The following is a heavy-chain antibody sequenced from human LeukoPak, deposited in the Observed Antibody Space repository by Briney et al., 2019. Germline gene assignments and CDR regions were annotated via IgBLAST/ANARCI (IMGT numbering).Heavy chain of an antibody. V-gene: IGHV1-18*01. CDR3: ARDGVSVYTAMDPAFDY. CDR1: GYTFTSYG. Sequence: ASVKVSFKASGYTFTSYGISWVRQAPGQGLEWMGWISAYNGNTNYAQKLQGRVTMTTDTSTSTVYMELRSLRSDDTAVYYCARDGVSVYTAMDPAFDYWGQGTLVTVSS. J-gene: IGHJ4*02. D-gene: IGHD5-18*01. CDR2: ISAYNGNT.